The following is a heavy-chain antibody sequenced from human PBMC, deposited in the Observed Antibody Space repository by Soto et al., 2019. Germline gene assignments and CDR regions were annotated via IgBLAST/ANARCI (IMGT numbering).Heavy chain of an antibody. CDR1: GFTVSSNY. Sequence: GGSLRLSCAASGFTVSSNYMSWVRQAPGKGLEWVSVIYSGGSTYYADSVKGRFTISRDNSKNTLYLQMNSLRAEDTAVYYCARPYCSGGSCYSVNYYYGMDVWGQGTTVTVSS. CDR3: ARPYCSGGSCYSVNYYYGMDV. CDR2: IYSGGST. D-gene: IGHD2-15*01. J-gene: IGHJ6*02. V-gene: IGHV3-66*04.